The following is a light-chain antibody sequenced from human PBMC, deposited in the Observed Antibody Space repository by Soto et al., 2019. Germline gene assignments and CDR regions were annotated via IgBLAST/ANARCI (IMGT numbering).Light chain of an antibody. CDR2: AAS. Sequence: IQLTQSPSSLSASVGDRVTITCRASQDIRSALGWYQQKPGKVPKLLIYAASTLQSGVPSRFSGSRSGTDFTLTISSLQADDFATYHCQQYYAYPWTFGQGTKVDIK. V-gene: IGKV1-6*01. CDR3: QQYYAYPWT. CDR1: QDIRSA. J-gene: IGKJ1*01.